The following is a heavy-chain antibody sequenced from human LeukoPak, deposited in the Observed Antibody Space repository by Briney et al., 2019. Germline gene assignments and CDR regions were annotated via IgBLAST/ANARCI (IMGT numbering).Heavy chain of an antibody. CDR1: GYTFTSYY. CDR3: ATVGPDIVATIALDY. Sequence: ASVKVSCKASGYTFTSYYMHWVRQAPGQGLEWMGIINPSGGSTSYAQKFQGRVTMTEDTSTDTAYMELSSLRSEDTAVYYCATVGPDIVATIALDYWGQGTLVTVSS. D-gene: IGHD5-12*01. V-gene: IGHV1-46*01. J-gene: IGHJ4*02. CDR2: INPSGGST.